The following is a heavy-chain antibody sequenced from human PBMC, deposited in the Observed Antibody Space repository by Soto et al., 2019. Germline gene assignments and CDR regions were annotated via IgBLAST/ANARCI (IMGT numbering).Heavy chain of an antibody. Sequence: PPEPLSLTSTCSGGAISSYYWSRIRQPPGKGLEWIGYIYYSGSTNYNPSLKSRVTISVDTSKNQFSLKLSSVTAADAAVYYCAREGDSSSWYNWLDPWGQGTLVTVS. J-gene: IGHJ5*02. CDR3: AREGDSSSWYNWLDP. CDR1: GGAISSYY. CDR2: IYYSGST. D-gene: IGHD6-13*01. V-gene: IGHV4-59*01.